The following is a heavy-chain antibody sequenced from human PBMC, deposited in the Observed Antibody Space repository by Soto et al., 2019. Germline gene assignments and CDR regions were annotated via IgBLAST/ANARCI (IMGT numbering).Heavy chain of an antibody. CDR1: GGTISSYY. Sequence: SETLSLTXSVSGGTISSYYWSWIRQPPGKGLEWIGYIYSRGTTSYNPSLKSRATILVETSKNQFSLRLTSVTATDTAVYYCATGRISRGLDVWGQGTTVTVSS. V-gene: IGHV4-59*12. J-gene: IGHJ6*02. CDR3: ATGRISRGLDV. CDR2: IYSRGTT.